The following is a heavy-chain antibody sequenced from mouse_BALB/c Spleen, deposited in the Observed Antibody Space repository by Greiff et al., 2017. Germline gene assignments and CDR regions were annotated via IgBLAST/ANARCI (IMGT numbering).Heavy chain of an antibody. CDR2: INPSNGGT. Sequence: VQLVESGAELVKPGASVKLSCKASGYTFTSYYMYWVKQRPGQGLEWIGEINPSNGGTNFNEKFKSKATLTVDKSSSTAYMQLSSLTSEDSAVYYCARPEAYWGQGTLVTVSA. CDR3: ARPEAY. J-gene: IGHJ3*01. CDR1: GYTFTSYY. V-gene: IGHV1S81*02.